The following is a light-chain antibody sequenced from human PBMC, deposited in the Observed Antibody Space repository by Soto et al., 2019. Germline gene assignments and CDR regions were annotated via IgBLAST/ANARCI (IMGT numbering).Light chain of an antibody. CDR1: QSVNIN. J-gene: IGKJ1*01. Sequence: EIALTQSPGSLSLSPGERATLSCRASQSVNINLAWYQQKPGQAPRLLIYGTSTRATGVPARFSGSGSGTDFTLTISRLDPEDFAVYYCQQYGSSPSFGQGTKVDIK. CDR3: QQYGSSPS. CDR2: GTS. V-gene: IGKV3-20*01.